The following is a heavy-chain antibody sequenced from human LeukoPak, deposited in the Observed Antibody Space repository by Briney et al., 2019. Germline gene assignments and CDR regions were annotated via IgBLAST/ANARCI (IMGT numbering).Heavy chain of an antibody. V-gene: IGHV1-69*13. CDR1: GGTFSSYA. CDR3: ARYLVHFPYYYYYGMDV. J-gene: IGHJ6*02. CDR2: IIPIFGTA. D-gene: IGHD1-1*01. Sequence: GASVKVSCKASGGTFSSYANSWVRQAPGQGLEWMGGIIPIFGTANYAQKFQGRVTITADESTSTAYMELSSLRSEDTAVYYCARYLVHFPYYYYYGMDVWGQGTTVTVSS.